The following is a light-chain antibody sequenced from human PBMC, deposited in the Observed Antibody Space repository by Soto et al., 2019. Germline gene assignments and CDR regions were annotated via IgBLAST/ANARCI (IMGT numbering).Light chain of an antibody. CDR2: EVT. V-gene: IGLV2-14*01. CDR3: SSYTSSSTLYV. J-gene: IGLJ1*01. Sequence: QSALTQPASVSGSPGQSITISCTGTSNDIGAYNYVSWYQHHPGRAPKLIIYEVTNRPSGVSNRFSGSKSGNTASLPISGLRTEDEADYYCSSYTSSSTLYVFATGTKLTVL. CDR1: SNDIGAYNY.